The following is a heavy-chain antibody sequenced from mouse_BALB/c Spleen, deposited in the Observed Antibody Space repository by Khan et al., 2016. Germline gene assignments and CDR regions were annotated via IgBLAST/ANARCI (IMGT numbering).Heavy chain of an antibody. D-gene: IGHD1-2*01. Sequence: QVQLQQPGAELVRPGTSVKVSCKASGYAFTNYLIEWIKQRPGQGLEWIGVINPGSGGTNYNEKFKDMATLTAEKSSSTAYMQLSSLTSDDSAVYFCARSYYGYGFAYWGQGTLVTVSA. CDR2: INPGSGGT. CDR3: ARSYYGYGFAY. J-gene: IGHJ3*01. CDR1: GYAFTNYL. V-gene: IGHV1-54*01.